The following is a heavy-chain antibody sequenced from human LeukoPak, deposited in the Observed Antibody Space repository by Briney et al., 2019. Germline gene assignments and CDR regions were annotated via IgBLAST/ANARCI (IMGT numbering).Heavy chain of an antibody. CDR1: GFTFSNYN. CDR3: ARERIEAAGTQLFDASDI. V-gene: IGHV3-21*01. CDR2: ISSSSSYI. Sequence: PGXSLRLSCAASGFTFSNYNMNWVRQAPGKGLEWVSSISSSSSYIYYADSVKGRFTIYRENEKNSLYLQMNSLRAEDTALYYCARERIEAAGTQLFDASDIWGQGTMVTVSS. J-gene: IGHJ3*02. D-gene: IGHD6-13*01.